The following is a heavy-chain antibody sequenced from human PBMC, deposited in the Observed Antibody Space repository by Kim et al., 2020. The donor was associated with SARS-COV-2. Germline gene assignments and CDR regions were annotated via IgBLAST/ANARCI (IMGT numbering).Heavy chain of an antibody. CDR3: ASACMTMVRTLFRLIGAMDD. J-gene: IGHJ6*02. Sequence: GRFTISRDNAKNSLYLQMNSLRAEDTAVYYCASACMTMVRTLFRLIGAMDDWGQGTTVTVSS. V-gene: IGHV3-48*01. D-gene: IGHD3-10*01.